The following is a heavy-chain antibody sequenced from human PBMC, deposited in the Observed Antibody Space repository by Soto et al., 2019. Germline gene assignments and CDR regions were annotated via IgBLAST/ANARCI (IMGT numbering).Heavy chain of an antibody. CDR2: IIPIFGTA. CDR1: GGTFSSYA. V-gene: IGHV1-69*13. J-gene: IGHJ5*02. CDR3: ARGARYSSSARNNWFDP. Sequence: SVKVSCKASGGTFSSYAISWVRQAPGQGLEWMGGIIPIFGTANYAQKFQGRVTITADESTSTAYMELSSLRSGDTAVYYCARGARYSSSARNNWFDPWGQGTLVTVSS. D-gene: IGHD6-6*01.